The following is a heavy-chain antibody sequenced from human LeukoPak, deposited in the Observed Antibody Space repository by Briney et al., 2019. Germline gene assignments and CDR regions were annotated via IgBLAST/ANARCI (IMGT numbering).Heavy chain of an antibody. CDR2: IYYSGST. V-gene: IGHV4-59*01. J-gene: IGHJ1*01. CDR1: GGSISSYY. CDR3: ARHHTPYGSGSYFQH. Sequence: SETLSLTCTVSGGSISSYYWSWIRQPPGKGLEWIGYIYYSGSTNYNPSLKSRVTISVDTSKNQFSLKLSSVTAADTAVYYCARHHTPYGSGSYFQHWGQGTLVTVSS. D-gene: IGHD3-10*01.